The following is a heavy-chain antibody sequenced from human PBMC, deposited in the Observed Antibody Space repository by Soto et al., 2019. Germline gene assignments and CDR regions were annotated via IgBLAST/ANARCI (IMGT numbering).Heavy chain of an antibody. J-gene: IGHJ6*03. D-gene: IGHD2-15*01. Sequence: EVQLVESGGGLVQPWGSLKLSCAASGFTFSGSAMHWVRQASGKGLEWVGRIRSKANSYATAYAASVKGRFTISRDDSKNTSYLQMNSLKTEYTAVYYCTSAVADCSGGSCYSNYYMDVWGKGTTVTVSS. CDR2: IRSKANSYAT. V-gene: IGHV3-73*01. CDR1: GFTFSGSA. CDR3: TSAVADCSGGSCYSNYYMDV.